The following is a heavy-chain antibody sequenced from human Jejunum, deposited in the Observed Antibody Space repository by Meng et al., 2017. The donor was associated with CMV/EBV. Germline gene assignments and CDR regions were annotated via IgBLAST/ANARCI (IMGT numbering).Heavy chain of an antibody. CDR1: GFTFSSHA. D-gene: IGHD3-10*01. V-gene: IGHV3-23*01. J-gene: IGHJ4*02. Sequence: EVQLLESGGGFIQPGGSLRLSCAASGFTFSSHAMSWVRQAPGKGLEWVSSISGSGVRTYYADSVKGRFTISKDNSKDTLYLQMNSLRAEDTATYYCATVTGTLDPFPYWGLGTLVTVSS. CDR2: ISGSGVRT. CDR3: ATVTGTLDPFPY.